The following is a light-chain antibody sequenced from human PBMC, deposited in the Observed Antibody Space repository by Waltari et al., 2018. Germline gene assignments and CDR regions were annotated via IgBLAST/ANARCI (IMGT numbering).Light chain of an antibody. CDR2: GAS. CDR3: QQLNTYPVT. V-gene: IGKV1-9*01. CDR1: QAISND. J-gene: IGKJ5*01. Sequence: IQLTQSPSSLSAPVGDGVTITCRASQAISNDLACYQQKPGRAPFLLIYGASTLHNGVPSRFSGSGSGTDFSLTISSLQPEDSATYYCQQLNTYPVTFGQGTRLEIK.